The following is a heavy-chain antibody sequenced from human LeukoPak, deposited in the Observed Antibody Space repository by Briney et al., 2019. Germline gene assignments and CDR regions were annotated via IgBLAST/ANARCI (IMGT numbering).Heavy chain of an antibody. J-gene: IGHJ5*02. D-gene: IGHD3-10*01. CDR2: ISYDGSNK. Sequence: GGSLRLSCAASGFTFSSYAMHWVRQAPGKGLEWVAVISYDGSNKYYADSVKGRFTISRDNSKNTLYLQMNSLRAEDTAVYYCAKDLRFGEDWFDPWGQGTLVTVSS. V-gene: IGHV3-30*04. CDR3: AKDLRFGEDWFDP. CDR1: GFTFSSYA.